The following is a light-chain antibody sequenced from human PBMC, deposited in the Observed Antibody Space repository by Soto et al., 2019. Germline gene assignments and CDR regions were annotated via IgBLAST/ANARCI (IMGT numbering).Light chain of an antibody. CDR1: SGHSSYA. J-gene: IGLJ3*02. V-gene: IGLV4-69*01. CDR3: QTWGTGTRGV. CDR2: LNSDGSH. Sequence: QPVLTQSHSASASLGASVKLTCTLSSGHSSYAIAWHQQQPEKGPRYLMKLNSDGSHSKGDGSPDRFSGSSSGAERYLTISSLQSEDEADYYCQTWGTGTRGVFGGGTKRTVL.